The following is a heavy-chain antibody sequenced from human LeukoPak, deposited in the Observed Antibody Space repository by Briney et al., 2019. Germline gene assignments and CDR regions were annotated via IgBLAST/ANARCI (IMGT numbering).Heavy chain of an antibody. J-gene: IGHJ5*02. D-gene: IGHD2-21*02. CDR2: IYYSGST. V-gene: IGHV4-59*12. CDR1: GGSISSYY. CDR3: ARGAVVTAIAYNWFDP. Sequence: SETLSLTCTVSGGSISSYYWSWIRQPPGKGLEWIGYIYYSGSTNYNPSLKSRVTMSVDTSRNQFSLKLSSVTAADTAVYYCARGAVVTAIAYNWFDPWGQGTLVTVSS.